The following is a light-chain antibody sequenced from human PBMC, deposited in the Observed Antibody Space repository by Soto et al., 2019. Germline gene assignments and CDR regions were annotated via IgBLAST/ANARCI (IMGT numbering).Light chain of an antibody. CDR1: SSDVGSYNY. V-gene: IGLV2-14*01. CDR2: DVS. J-gene: IGLJ1*01. CDR3: SSYTSNNTLV. Sequence: QSALTQPASVSGSPGQSITISCTGTSSDVGSYNYVSWYQQHPGKAPKLMIYDVSNRPSGVSNRFSGSKSGNTASLTISGLQADDEADFYCSSYTSNNTLVFGTGTKVTVL.